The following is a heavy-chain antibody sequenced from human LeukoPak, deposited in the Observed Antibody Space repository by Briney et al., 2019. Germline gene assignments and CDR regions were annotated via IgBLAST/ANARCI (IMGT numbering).Heavy chain of an antibody. CDR1: GLTVSTDH. V-gene: IGHV3-53*01. Sequence: PGGSLRLSCAASGLTVSTDHMSWVRQAPGEGLEWVSVIHSGAGTNYADSVKGRFTISRDNSKNMLYLQMNSLRVEDTAMYYCTKSGPPDPYWGQGTMVTVSS. CDR2: IHSGAGT. J-gene: IGHJ3*01. CDR3: TKSGPPDPY.